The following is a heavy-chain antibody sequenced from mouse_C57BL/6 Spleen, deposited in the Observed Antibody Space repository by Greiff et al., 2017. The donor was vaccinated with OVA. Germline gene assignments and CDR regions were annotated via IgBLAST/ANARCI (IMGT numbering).Heavy chain of an antibody. CDR2: IDPSDSET. D-gene: IGHD1-1*01. CDR3: AREGGITTVEGYFDY. CDR1: GYTFTSYW. Sequence: QVQLQQPGAELVRPGSSVKLSCKASGYTFTSYWMHWVKQRPIQGLEWIGNIDPSDSETHYNQKFKDKATLTVDKSSSTAYMQLSSLTSEDSAVYYCAREGGITTVEGYFDYWGQGTTLTVSS. J-gene: IGHJ2*01. V-gene: IGHV1-52*01.